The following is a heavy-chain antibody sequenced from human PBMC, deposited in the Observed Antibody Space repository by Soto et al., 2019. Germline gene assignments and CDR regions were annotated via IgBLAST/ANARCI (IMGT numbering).Heavy chain of an antibody. D-gene: IGHD3-22*01. CDR1: GYSISSGYY. J-gene: IGHJ5*02. Sequence: ATLSLTFAVSGYSISSGYYWGWIRQPPGKGLEWIGSIYHSGSTYYNPSLKSRVTISIDTSKNHFSLKLSSVTAADTAVYYCARDSSSGPWGQGTLVT. V-gene: IGHV4-38-2*02. CDR2: IYHSGST. CDR3: ARDSSSGP.